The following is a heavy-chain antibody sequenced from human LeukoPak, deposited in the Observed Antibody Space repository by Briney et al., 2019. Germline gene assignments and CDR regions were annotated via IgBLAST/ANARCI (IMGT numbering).Heavy chain of an antibody. CDR1: GDTFNSDG. Sequence: ASVTVSCKASGDTFNSDGFSWVRQAPGQGLEWMGWISAYNGNTKYEQKFQGRVTMTTDTSTTAAYMELRSLRSDDTAVYYCAKCEGGDCRDAFDIWGQGTVVTVSS. CDR2: ISAYNGNT. V-gene: IGHV1-18*01. CDR3: AKCEGGDCRDAFDI. D-gene: IGHD2-21*02. J-gene: IGHJ3*02.